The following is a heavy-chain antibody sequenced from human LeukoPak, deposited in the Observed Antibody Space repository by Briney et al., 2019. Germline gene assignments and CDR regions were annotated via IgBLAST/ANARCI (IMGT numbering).Heavy chain of an antibody. Sequence: SETLSLTCTVSGGSISSGGYYWSWIRQHPGKGLEWIGYIYYSGSTYNNPSLKSRVTISVDTSKNQFSLKLSSVTAADTAVYYCARSLGKKYSSSWYYFDYWGQGTLVTVSS. J-gene: IGHJ4*02. CDR3: ARSLGKKYSSSWYYFDY. CDR2: IYYSGST. V-gene: IGHV4-31*03. CDR1: GGSISSGGYY. D-gene: IGHD6-13*01.